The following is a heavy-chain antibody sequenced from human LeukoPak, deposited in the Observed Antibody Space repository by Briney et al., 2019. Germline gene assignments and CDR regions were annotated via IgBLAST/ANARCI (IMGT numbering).Heavy chain of an antibody. Sequence: GGSLRLSCAASGFTVSSNYMSWVRQPPGQGLEWVGVMYSGGSKYYADSVKGRFTISRDNSKNPVYLQMNSLRSDDTAVYYCFVGPHPYDAGDWPPNWGQRTLVTASS. CDR1: GFTVSSNY. CDR2: MYSGGSK. D-gene: IGHD3-16*01. V-gene: IGHV3-66*01. CDR3: FVGPHPYDAGDWPPN. J-gene: IGHJ4*02.